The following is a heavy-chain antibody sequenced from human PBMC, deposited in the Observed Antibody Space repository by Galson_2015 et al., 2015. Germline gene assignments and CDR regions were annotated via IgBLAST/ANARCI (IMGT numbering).Heavy chain of an antibody. CDR1: GGSVSSGSYY. D-gene: IGHD1-26*01. V-gene: IGHV4-30-4*08. CDR3: SRDNSGSYYRGSKKDAFDI. Sequence: TLSLTCTVSGGSVSSGSYYWSWIRQPPGKGLEWIGYIYYSGSTYYNPSLKSRVTISVDTSKNQFSLKLSSVTAADTAVYYCSRDNSGSYYRGSKKDAFDIWGQGTMVTVSS. J-gene: IGHJ3*02. CDR2: IYYSGST.